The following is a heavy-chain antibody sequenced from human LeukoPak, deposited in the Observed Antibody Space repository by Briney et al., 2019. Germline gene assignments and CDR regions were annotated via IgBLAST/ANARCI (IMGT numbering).Heavy chain of an antibody. V-gene: IGHV1-69*05. CDR2: IIPMFDTA. CDR3: ARDRLDSYGEYQWFDP. D-gene: IGHD5-18*01. Sequence: GASVKVSCKASGGTFSSYGFSWVRQAPGQRLEWMGGIIPMFDTANYAQKFQGRVTITTDESTSTAYMELRSLRYEDTAVYYCARDRLDSYGEYQWFDPWGQGTLVTVSS. CDR1: GGTFSSYG. J-gene: IGHJ5*02.